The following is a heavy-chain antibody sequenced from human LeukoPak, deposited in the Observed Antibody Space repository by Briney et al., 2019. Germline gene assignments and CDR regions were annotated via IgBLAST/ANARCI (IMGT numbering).Heavy chain of an antibody. Sequence: PGGSLRLSCAASGFTFSSYAMHWVRQAPGKGLEWVAVISYDGSNKYYADSVKGRFTISRDNSKNTLYLQMNSLRAEDTAVYYCARDVDRDYYGSGVSFDYWGQGTLVTVSS. D-gene: IGHD3-10*01. CDR3: ARDVDRDYYGSGVSFDY. CDR2: ISYDGSNK. J-gene: IGHJ4*02. CDR1: GFTFSSYA. V-gene: IGHV3-30-3*01.